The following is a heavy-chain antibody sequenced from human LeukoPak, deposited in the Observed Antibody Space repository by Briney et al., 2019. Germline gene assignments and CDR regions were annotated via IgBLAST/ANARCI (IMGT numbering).Heavy chain of an antibody. CDR3: ARGEGYCSSTSCQARYYYYGMDV. CDR2: ISSSSSYI. J-gene: IGHJ6*02. D-gene: IGHD2-2*01. CDR1: GFTFSSYG. Sequence: GRSLRLSCAASGFTFSSYGMHWVRQAPGKGLEWVSSISSSSSYIYYADSVKGRFTISRDNAKNSLYLQMNSLRAEDTTVYYCARGEGYCSSTSCQARYYYYGMDVWGQGTTVTVSS. V-gene: IGHV3-21*01.